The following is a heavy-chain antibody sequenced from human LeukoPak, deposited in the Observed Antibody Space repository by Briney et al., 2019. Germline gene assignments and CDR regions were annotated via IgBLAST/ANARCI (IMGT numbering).Heavy chain of an antibody. V-gene: IGHV3-11*04. D-gene: IGHD3-22*01. CDR2: ISSSGTII. Sequence: GGSLRLSCAASGFTLSDYYMSWIRQAPGKGLEWVSYISSSGTIIYYADSVKGRFTISRDNAKNSLYLQMNSLRAEDTAVYYCAKKKGSGYAPFDYWGQGTLVTVSS. CDR1: GFTLSDYY. CDR3: AKKKGSGYAPFDY. J-gene: IGHJ4*02.